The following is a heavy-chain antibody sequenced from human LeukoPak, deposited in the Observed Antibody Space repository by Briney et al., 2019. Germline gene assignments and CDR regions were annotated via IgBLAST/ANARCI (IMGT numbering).Heavy chain of an antibody. Sequence: PSETLSLTCTVSGGSISSYYWSWIRQPPGKGLEWIGYIYYSGSTNYNPSLKSRVTISVDTSKNQFSLKLSSVTAADTAVYYCARGFKTRLDYWGQGTLVTVSS. J-gene: IGHJ4*02. CDR2: IYYSGST. D-gene: IGHD3-16*01. CDR1: GGSISSYY. V-gene: IGHV4-59*01. CDR3: ARGFKTRLDY.